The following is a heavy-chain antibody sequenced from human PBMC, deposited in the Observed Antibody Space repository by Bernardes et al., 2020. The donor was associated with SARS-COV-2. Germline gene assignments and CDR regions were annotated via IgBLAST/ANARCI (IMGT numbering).Heavy chain of an antibody. CDR3: SPAPPYRNNGVCPNWFDP. J-gene: IGHJ5*02. CDR1: GYTLTELS. CDR2: FDPEDGET. Sequence: ASVKVSCKVSGYTLTELSMHWVRQAPGKGLEWMGGFDPEDGETIYAQKFQGRVTMTEDTSTDTAYMELSSLRSEDTAAYYCSPAPPYRNNGVCPNWFDPWGQGTL. D-gene: IGHD2-8*01. V-gene: IGHV1-24*01.